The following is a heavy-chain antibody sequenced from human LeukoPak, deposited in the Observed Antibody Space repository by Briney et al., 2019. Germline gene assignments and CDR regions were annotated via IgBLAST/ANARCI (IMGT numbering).Heavy chain of an antibody. Sequence: GGSLRLSCAASGFTFSNYWMSWVRQAPGKGLEWVAVISYDGSNKYYADSVKGRFTISRDNSKNTLYLQMNSLRAEDTAVYYCASSKAKLELLDDYWGQGTLVTVSS. CDR2: ISYDGSNK. J-gene: IGHJ4*02. CDR1: GFTFSNYW. D-gene: IGHD1-7*01. CDR3: ASSKAKLELLDDY. V-gene: IGHV3-30*03.